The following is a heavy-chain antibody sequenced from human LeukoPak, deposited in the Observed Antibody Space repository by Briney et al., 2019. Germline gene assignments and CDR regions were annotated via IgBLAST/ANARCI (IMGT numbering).Heavy chain of an antibody. J-gene: IGHJ4*02. D-gene: IGHD3-10*01. V-gene: IGHV4-39*01. Sequence: PSETLSLTCTVSGGSISSSSYYWGWIRQPPGKGLEWIGTVYYGGNTYFNPSLKSRVTISVDTSKNQFSLKMSSVTAADTAVYYCARQYYGSGSYHKLRFDSWGQGTLVTVSS. CDR2: VYYGGNT. CDR1: GGSISSSSYY. CDR3: ARQYYGSGSYHKLRFDS.